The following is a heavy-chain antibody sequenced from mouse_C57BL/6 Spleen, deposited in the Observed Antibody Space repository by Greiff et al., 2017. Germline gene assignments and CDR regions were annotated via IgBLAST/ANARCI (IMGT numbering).Heavy chain of an antibody. D-gene: IGHD1-1*01. CDR2: IHPNSGST. J-gene: IGHJ3*01. V-gene: IGHV1-64*01. Sequence: QVQLQQSGAELVKPGASVKLSCKASGYTFTSYWMHWVKQRPGQGIEWIGMIHPNSGSTNYNEKFKSKATLTVDKSSSTAYMHRSSLTSEDSAVYYCARHYGSSYGFAYWRQGTLVTVSA. CDR3: ARHYGSSYGFAY. CDR1: GYTFTSYW.